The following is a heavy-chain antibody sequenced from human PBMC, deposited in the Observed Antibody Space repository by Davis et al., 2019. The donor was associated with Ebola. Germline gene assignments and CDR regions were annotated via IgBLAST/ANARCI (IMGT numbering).Heavy chain of an antibody. CDR2: INPYTGKT. D-gene: IGHD3-3*01. J-gene: IGHJ5*02. V-gene: IGHV1-18*01. CDR1: GYTFGSYS. CDR3: ARVAVTIFGVVIGSWFDP. Sequence: AASVKVSCKASGYTFGSYSVSWVRQAPGQGLEWVGWINPYTGKTNYPQKLQGRVTMTTDTSTSTAYMELRSLRSDDTAVYYCARVAVTIFGVVIGSWFDPWGQGTLVTVSS.